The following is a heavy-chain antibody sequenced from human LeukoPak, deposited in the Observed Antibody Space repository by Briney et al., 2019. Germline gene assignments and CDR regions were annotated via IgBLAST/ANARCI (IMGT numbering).Heavy chain of an antibody. Sequence: GESLRLSCAASGFTFSSYAMSWVRQAPGKGLEWVSAISGSGGSTYYADSVKGRFTISRDNSKNTLYLRMNSLRAEDTAVYYCHYYDSSGYYENFDYWGQGTLVTVSS. D-gene: IGHD3-22*01. CDR1: GFTFSSYA. CDR2: ISGSGGST. J-gene: IGHJ4*02. CDR3: HYYDSSGYYENFDY. V-gene: IGHV3-23*01.